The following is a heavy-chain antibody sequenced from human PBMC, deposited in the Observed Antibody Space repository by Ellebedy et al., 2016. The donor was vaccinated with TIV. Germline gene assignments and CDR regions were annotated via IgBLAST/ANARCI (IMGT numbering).Heavy chain of an antibody. CDR3: AKDGGDIDY. V-gene: IGHV3-23*01. D-gene: IGHD3-16*01. CDR1: GFTFSSYA. J-gene: IGHJ4*02. CDR2: ISGSGGST. Sequence: GESLKISXAASGFTFSSYAMSWVRQAPGKGLEWVSAISGSGGSTYYADSVKGRFTISRDNSKNTLYLQINSLRAEDTAVYYCAKDGGDIDYWGQGTLVTVSS.